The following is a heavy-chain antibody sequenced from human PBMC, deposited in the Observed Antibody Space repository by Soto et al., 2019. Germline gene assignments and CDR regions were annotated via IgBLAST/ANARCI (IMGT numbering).Heavy chain of an antibody. D-gene: IGHD1-20*01. CDR1: GYTFTNYY. J-gene: IGHJ4*02. V-gene: IGHV1-46*01. CDR2: INPSGIST. CDR3: ARRDLTGTFDY. Sequence: CASVKVSCKTSGYTFTNYYIHCVLQAPGQGLEWMGVINPSGISTTYAQKFQGRVTMTRDTSTSTVYMDLSSLRPEDTAMYYCARRDLTGTFDYWGQGTLVTVSS.